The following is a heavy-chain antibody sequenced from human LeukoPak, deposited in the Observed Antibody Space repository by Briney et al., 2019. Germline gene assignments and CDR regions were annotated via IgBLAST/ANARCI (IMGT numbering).Heavy chain of an antibody. CDR1: GGSVSSDPYY. CDR2: IYYSGST. V-gene: IGHV4-61*01. CDR3: ARMEAWVGLTTGPRGFDY. J-gene: IGHJ4*02. D-gene: IGHD1-26*01. Sequence: SETLSLTCSVSGGSVSSDPYYWSCIRQPPGKGLEWIGYIYYSGSTNYNPSLKSRVTISIDTSKNQFSLKLTSVTAADTAVYYCARMEAWVGLTTGPRGFDYWGQGTLVTVSS.